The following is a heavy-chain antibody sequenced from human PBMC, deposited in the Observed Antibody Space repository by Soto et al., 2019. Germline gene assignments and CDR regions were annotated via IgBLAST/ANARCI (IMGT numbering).Heavy chain of an antibody. CDR2: IHHTGST. V-gene: IGHV4-59*01. CDR1: GGSMTSYY. D-gene: IGHD2-8*02. Sequence: SETLSLTCSVSGGSMTSYYWAWIRQPPGKGLECLGYIHHTGSTNYHPSLKSRVRMSVDTSKNQLSLEVRSVTPADTAIYYCARRYSTGWLFDSWGPGSLVTVSS. CDR3: ARRYSTGWLFDS. J-gene: IGHJ4*02.